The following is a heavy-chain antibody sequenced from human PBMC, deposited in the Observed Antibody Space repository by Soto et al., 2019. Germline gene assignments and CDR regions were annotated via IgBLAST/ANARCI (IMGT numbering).Heavy chain of an antibody. CDR3: ARRSNTWLNEITFDP. J-gene: IGHJ5*02. V-gene: IGHV1-2*02. D-gene: IGHD3-22*01. CDR1: RYTFTTYD. Sequence: ASVKVSCKGSRYTFTTYDIYWVRQAPRQGLEWLGWIKTDSGDTIYAQTCQGRVTMTRDQSISTAYMELNNLLSDDTAVYYWARRSNTWLNEITFDPWGQGTLVTVSS. CDR2: IKTDSGDT.